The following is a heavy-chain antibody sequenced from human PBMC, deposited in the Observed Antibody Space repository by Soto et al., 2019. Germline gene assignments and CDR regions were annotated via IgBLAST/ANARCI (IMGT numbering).Heavy chain of an antibody. CDR3: APLSVSLSGPYGIHV. Sequence: SETLSLTCSVSGYSVTSSDYYWAWIRQPPGKGLEWIGSMFYSGLTYYNPSLKSRAALSVDTSKNQFSVRLNSVTAADTAVYYCAPLSVSLSGPYGIHVWGQGTTVTVSS. J-gene: IGHJ6*02. CDR1: GYSVTSSDYY. D-gene: IGHD2-15*01. CDR2: MFYSGLT. V-gene: IGHV4-39*01.